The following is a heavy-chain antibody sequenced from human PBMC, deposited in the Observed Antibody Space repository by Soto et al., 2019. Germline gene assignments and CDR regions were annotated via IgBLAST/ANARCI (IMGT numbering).Heavy chain of an antibody. CDR3: ARHTSKSESVLRYFDWLVTDYFDY. Sequence: SETLSLTCTVSGGSISSSSYYWGWIRQPPGKGLEWIGSIYYSGSTYYNPSLKSRVTISVDTSKNQFSLKLSSVTAADTAVYYCARHTSKSESVLRYFDWLVTDYFDYWGQGTLVTSPQ. V-gene: IGHV4-39*01. D-gene: IGHD3-9*01. J-gene: IGHJ4*02. CDR1: GGSISSSSYY. CDR2: IYYSGST.